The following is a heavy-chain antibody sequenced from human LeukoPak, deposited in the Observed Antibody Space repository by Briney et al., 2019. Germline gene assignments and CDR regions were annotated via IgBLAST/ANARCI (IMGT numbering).Heavy chain of an antibody. D-gene: IGHD6-19*01. CDR2: ISGSGGST. CDR1: RFTFSSYA. V-gene: IGHV3-23*01. J-gene: IGHJ4*02. Sequence: GGSLRLSCAASRFTFSSYAMSWVRQAPGKGLEWVSSISGSGGSTYYADSVKGRFTISRDNSKNTLYLQMNSLRAEDTAVYYCARDRYSSGWYYFDYWGQGTLVTVSS. CDR3: ARDRYSSGWYYFDY.